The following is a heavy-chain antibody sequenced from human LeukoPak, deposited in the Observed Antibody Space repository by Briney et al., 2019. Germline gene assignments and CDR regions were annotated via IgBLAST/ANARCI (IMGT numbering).Heavy chain of an antibody. CDR2: INPNSGGT. CDR1: GYAFTGYY. D-gene: IGHD3-22*01. CDR3: ARDENYYDSSAPPIY. J-gene: IGHJ4*02. V-gene: IGHV1-2*06. Sequence: ASVKVSCKASGYAFTGYYMHWVRQAPGQGLEWMGRINPNSGGTNYAQKFQGRVTMTRDTSISTAYMELSRLRSDDTAVYYCARDENYYDSSAPPIYWGQGTLVTVSS.